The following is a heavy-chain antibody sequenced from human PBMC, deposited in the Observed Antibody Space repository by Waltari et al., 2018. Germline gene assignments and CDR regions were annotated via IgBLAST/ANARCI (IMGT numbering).Heavy chain of an antibody. CDR3: ARLRYYDFWSGYSNGFDY. CDR2: IYYSGST. D-gene: IGHD3-3*01. Sequence: QLQLQESGPGLVKPSETLSLTCTVSGGSISSSSYYWGWIRQPPGKGLEWIGYIYYSGSTNYNPSLKSRVTISVDTSKNQFSLKLSSVTAADTAVYYCARLRYYDFWSGYSNGFDYWGQGTLVTVSS. V-gene: IGHV4-61*05. CDR1: GGSISSSSYY. J-gene: IGHJ4*02.